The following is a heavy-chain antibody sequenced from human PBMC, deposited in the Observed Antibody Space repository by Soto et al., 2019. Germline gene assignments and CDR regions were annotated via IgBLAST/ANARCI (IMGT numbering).Heavy chain of an antibody. CDR2: ISSSSSYT. D-gene: IGHD3-22*01. J-gene: IGHJ4*02. Sequence: SCAASGFTFSEYFMIGIRQAPGKGLEWVSYISSSSSYTNYADSVKGRFTISRDNAKNSLYLQMNSLRAEDTAVYYCAREYYYDSSGYYYGRYFDYWGQGTLVTVSS. V-gene: IGHV3-11*06. CDR1: GFTFSEYF. CDR3: AREYYYDSSGYYYGRYFDY.